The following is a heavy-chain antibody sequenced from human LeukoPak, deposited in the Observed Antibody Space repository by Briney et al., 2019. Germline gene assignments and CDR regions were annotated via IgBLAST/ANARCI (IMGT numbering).Heavy chain of an antibody. CDR1: GYTFTSYD. Sequence: ASVKVSCKASGYTFTSYDINWVRQATGQGLEWMGWMNPNSGNTGYAQKFQGRVTMTRNTSISTAYMELSSLRSEDTAVYYCARVSTLVTPGSWAFDIWGQGTMVTVSS. V-gene: IGHV1-8*01. CDR3: ARVSTLVTPGSWAFDI. D-gene: IGHD4-23*01. J-gene: IGHJ3*02. CDR2: MNPNSGNT.